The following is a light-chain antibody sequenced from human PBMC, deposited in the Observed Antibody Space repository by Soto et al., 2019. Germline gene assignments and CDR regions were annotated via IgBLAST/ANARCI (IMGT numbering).Light chain of an antibody. CDR3: QQYGSSPLFS. V-gene: IGKV3-15*01. Sequence: IVRTQSPATLSGSPGERTTLSCRASQSVSSNLAWYQQKPRQAHRLLIYGTSTRATGIPARFSGSGSGIDFTLTINTLEPEDFAVYYGQQYGSSPLFSFGPGTKVDIK. CDR1: QSVSSN. J-gene: IGKJ3*01. CDR2: GTS.